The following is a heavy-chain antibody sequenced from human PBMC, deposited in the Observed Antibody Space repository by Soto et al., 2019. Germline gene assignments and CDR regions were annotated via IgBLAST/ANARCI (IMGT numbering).Heavy chain of an antibody. D-gene: IGHD6-6*01. CDR2: INHSGGT. J-gene: IGHJ5*02. V-gene: IGHV4-34*01. CDR1: VGSFSAYY. CDR3: ARFKRLYSSSSGINWFDP. Sequence: PSETLSLTCAVYVGSFSAYYWSWIRQPPGKGLEWIGEINHSGGTSYNPSLKSRVTISVDTSKSQFSLKLTSVTAADTAVYYCARFKRLYSSSSGINWFDPWGQGTLVTVSS.